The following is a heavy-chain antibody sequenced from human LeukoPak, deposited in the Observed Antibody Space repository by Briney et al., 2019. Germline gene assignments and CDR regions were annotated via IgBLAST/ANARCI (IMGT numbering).Heavy chain of an antibody. J-gene: IGHJ4*02. V-gene: IGHV3-23*01. CDR2: ISGSGGST. Sequence: PGGSLRLSCAASGFTFSSYAMSWVRQAPGKGLEWVSAISGSGGSTYYADSVKGRFTISRGNSKNTLYLQMNSLRAEDTAVYYCAKEWGVDSSGYSLDYWGQGTLVTVSS. CDR1: GFTFSSYA. D-gene: IGHD3-22*01. CDR3: AKEWGVDSSGYSLDY.